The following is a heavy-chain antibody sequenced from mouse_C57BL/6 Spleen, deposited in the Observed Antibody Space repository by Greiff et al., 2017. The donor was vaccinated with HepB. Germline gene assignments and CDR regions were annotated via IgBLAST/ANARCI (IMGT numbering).Heavy chain of an antibody. CDR2: INPNNGGT. V-gene: IGHV1-26*01. CDR3: GRGHYDYDGFAY. CDR1: GYTFTDYY. Sequence: EVQLQQSGPELVKPGASVKISCKASGYTFTDYYMNWVKQSHGKSLEWIGDINPNNGGTSYNQKFKGKATLTVDKSSSTAYMELRSLTSEDSAVYYCGRGHYDYDGFAYWGQGTLVTVSA. D-gene: IGHD2-4*01. J-gene: IGHJ3*01.